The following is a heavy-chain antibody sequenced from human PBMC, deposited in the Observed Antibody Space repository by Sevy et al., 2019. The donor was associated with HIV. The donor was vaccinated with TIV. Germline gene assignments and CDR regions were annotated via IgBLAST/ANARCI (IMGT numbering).Heavy chain of an antibody. CDR2: SGST. D-gene: IGHD6-13*01. J-gene: IGHJ4*02. V-gene: IGHV4-59*01. CDR1: GVSISNYY. Sequence: SETLSLTCTVSGVSISNYYWAWIRQPPGKGLEGVGFSGSTNYNPSLKSRVTTSVDTSKNHFSLKLSSVTVADTAIYYCARGGPNQHQLDYFDYWGQGTLVTVSS. CDR3: ARGGPNQHQLDYFDY.